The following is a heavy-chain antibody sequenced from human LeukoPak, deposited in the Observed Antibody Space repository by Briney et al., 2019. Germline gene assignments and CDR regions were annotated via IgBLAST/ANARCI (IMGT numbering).Heavy chain of an antibody. V-gene: IGHV3-7*03. CDR1: GFTFTSYY. D-gene: IGHD3-10*01. CDR2: IKQDGGEK. CDR3: ARGRGLVRGVIDGFDI. J-gene: IGHJ3*02. Sequence: GGSLRLSCAASGFTFTSYYMSWVRQAPGKGLEWVANIKQDGGEKYYVDSVKGRFTISRDNGKNSLFLQMNSLRAEDTAVYYCARGRGLVRGVIDGFDIWGQGTMVTVSS.